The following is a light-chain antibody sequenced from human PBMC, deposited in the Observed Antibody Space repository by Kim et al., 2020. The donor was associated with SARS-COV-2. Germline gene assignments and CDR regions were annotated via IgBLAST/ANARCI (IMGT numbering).Light chain of an antibody. CDR3: QQYGSSWT. J-gene: IGKJ1*01. V-gene: IGKV3-20*01. Sequence: LPAGESATRSCRASQSVSSSYLAWYQQNPGQAPRLLIYGASSRATGIPDRFSGSGSGTDFTLTISRVEPEDFAVYYCQQYGSSWTFGQGTKVDIK. CDR1: QSVSSSY. CDR2: GAS.